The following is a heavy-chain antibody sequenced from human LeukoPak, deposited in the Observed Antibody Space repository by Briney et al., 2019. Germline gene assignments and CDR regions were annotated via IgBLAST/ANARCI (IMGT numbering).Heavy chain of an antibody. D-gene: IGHD1-7*01. CDR3: ARGRETGTTDYRDV. V-gene: IGHV4-34*01. CDR2: INHSGST. Sequence: SETLSLTCAVYGGSFSGYYWSWIRQPPGKGLEWIGEINHSGSTNYNPSLKSRVTISVDTSKNQFSLKLSSVTAADTAVYYCARGRETGTTDYRDVWGKGPTVSVSS. J-gene: IGHJ6*03. CDR1: GGSFSGYY.